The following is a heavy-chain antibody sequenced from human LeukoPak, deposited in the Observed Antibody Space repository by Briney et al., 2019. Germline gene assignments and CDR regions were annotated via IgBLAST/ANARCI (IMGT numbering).Heavy chain of an antibody. Sequence: SETLSLTCTVSGGSISSSSYYWGWIRQHPGKGLEWIGYIYYTGNTYYYNPSLKSRVTISIDTSKKQFSLSLRSVSAADTAVYYCARQDGYNYIDYWGQGTLVTVSS. V-gene: IGHV4-31*03. CDR1: GGSISSSSYY. D-gene: IGHD5-24*01. CDR2: IYYTGNTY. CDR3: ARQDGYNYIDY. J-gene: IGHJ4*02.